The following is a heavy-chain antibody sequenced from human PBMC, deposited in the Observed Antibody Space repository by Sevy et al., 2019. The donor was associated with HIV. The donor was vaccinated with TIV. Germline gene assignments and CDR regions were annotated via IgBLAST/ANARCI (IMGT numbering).Heavy chain of an antibody. Sequence: GGSLRLSCAASGFTFSSYAMSWVRQAPGKGLQWVSAISGSGGSTYYADSVKGRFTISRDNSKNTQYLQMNSLRAEDTAVYYCAKGQAQLWLRGPDFDYWGQGTLVTVSS. V-gene: IGHV3-23*01. D-gene: IGHD5-18*01. CDR3: AKGQAQLWLRGPDFDY. CDR1: GFTFSSYA. J-gene: IGHJ4*02. CDR2: ISGSGGST.